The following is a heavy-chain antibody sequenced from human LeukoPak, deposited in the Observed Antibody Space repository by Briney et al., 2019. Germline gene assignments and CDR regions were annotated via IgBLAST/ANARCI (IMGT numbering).Heavy chain of an antibody. CDR3: ARARITIFGVVIIVYYGMDV. D-gene: IGHD3-3*01. J-gene: IGHJ6*02. CDR2: MNPNSGNT. CDR1: GYTFTSYD. Sequence: GASVKVSCKASGYTFTSYDINWVRQATGQGLEWMGWMNPNSGNTGYAQKFQGRVTMTRNTSISTAYMELGSLRSEDTAVYYCARARITIFGVVIIVYYGMDVWGQGTTVTVSS. V-gene: IGHV1-8*01.